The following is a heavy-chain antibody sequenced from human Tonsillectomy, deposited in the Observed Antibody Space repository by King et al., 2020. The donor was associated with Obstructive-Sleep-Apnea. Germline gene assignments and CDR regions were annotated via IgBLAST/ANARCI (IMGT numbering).Heavy chain of an antibody. CDR1: GYTFTGYY. J-gene: IGHJ1*01. V-gene: IGHV1-2*04. CDR3: ARALGGCSGGSCYSEYFQH. D-gene: IGHD2-15*01. CDR2: INPNSGGP. Sequence: VQLVQSGAEVKKPGASVKVSCKASGYTFTGYYMHWVRQAPGQGLEWMGWINPNSGGPNYAQKFQGWVTMTRDTSIRTAYMEPGRLRSDDTAVYYCARALGGCSGGSCYSEYFQHWGQGTLVTVSS.